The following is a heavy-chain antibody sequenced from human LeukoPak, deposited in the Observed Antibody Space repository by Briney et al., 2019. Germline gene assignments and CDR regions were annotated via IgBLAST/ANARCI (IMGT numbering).Heavy chain of an antibody. CDR2: ISWNSGSI. V-gene: IGHV3-9*01. D-gene: IGHD1-1*01. CDR3: ARDSTTLAPFDP. Sequence: PGGSLRLSCAASGFTFGDYAMHWVRQAPGKGLEWVSGISWNSGSIGYAASVKGRFTISRDNAKKTLFLQMNSLRPDDSAVYYCARDSTTLAPFDPWGQGTLVTVAA. J-gene: IGHJ5*02. CDR1: GFTFGDYA.